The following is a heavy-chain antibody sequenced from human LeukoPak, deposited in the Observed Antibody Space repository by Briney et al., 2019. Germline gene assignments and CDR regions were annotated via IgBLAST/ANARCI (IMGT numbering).Heavy chain of an antibody. CDR2: INPSGGST. J-gene: IGHJ4*02. Sequence: GASVKVSCKASGYTFTSYYMHWVRQAPGQGLEWMGIINPSGGSTSYAQQFQGRVTMTRDTSTSTVYIELSSLRSEDAAVYYCARDPHCSSWYDYWGQGTLVTVSS. CDR3: ARDPHCSSWYDY. D-gene: IGHD6-13*01. CDR1: GYTFTSYY. V-gene: IGHV1-46*01.